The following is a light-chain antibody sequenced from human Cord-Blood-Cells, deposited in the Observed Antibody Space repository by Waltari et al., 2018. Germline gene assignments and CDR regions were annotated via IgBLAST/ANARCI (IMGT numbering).Light chain of an antibody. V-gene: IGLV2-14*01. J-gene: IGLJ1*01. CDR1: SSDVGGYNY. CDR2: EVS. CDR3: SSYTSSSTLNYV. Sequence: QSALTQPASVSGSPGQSITISCTGTSSDVGGYNYVSWYQQHTGKAPKLMIYEVSKRPAGVSNRCSGSKSGNTASLTISGLQAEDEADYYCSSYTSSSTLNYVFGTGTKVTVL.